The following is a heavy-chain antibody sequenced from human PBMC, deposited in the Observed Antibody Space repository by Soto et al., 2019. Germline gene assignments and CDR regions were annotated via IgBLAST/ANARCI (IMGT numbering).Heavy chain of an antibody. CDR3: AKDESWGTIFGVVIGFDY. CDR1: GFTFSSYA. D-gene: IGHD3-3*01. J-gene: IGHJ4*02. V-gene: IGHV3-23*01. CDR2: ISGSGGST. Sequence: EVQLLESGGGLVQPGGSLRLSCAASGFTFSSYAMSWVRQAPGKGLEWVSAISGSGGSTYYADSVKGRFTISRDNSKNTLYLQMNSLRAEDTAVYYCAKDESWGTIFGVVIGFDYWGQGTLVTVSS.